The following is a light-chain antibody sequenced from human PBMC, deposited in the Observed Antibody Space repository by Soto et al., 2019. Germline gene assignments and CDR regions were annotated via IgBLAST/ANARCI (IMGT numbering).Light chain of an antibody. CDR2: AAS. Sequence: DIQMTQSPSSLSASVGDRVTITCRASQSISSYLNWYQQKPGKAPKLLIYAASSLQSGVPSRFSGSGSGTDFTITISSLQPEDVATYYCQKSDLKPPLTFGGGTKVDIK. J-gene: IGKJ4*01. CDR3: QKSDLKPPLT. CDR1: QSISSY. V-gene: IGKV1-39*01.